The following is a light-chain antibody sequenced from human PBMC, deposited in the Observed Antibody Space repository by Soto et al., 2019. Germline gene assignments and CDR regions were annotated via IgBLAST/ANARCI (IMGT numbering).Light chain of an antibody. V-gene: IGLV2-23*01. CDR2: EDT. CDR3: CSYAGNYVV. CDR1: SSDVGSYNL. Sequence: QSALTQPASVSGSLGQSITISCTGASSDVGSYNLVSWYQQHPGKAPKLLIYEDTKRPSGVSNRFSGSKSGNTASLTISGLQPEDEADYYCCSYAGNYVVFGGGTKLTVL. J-gene: IGLJ2*01.